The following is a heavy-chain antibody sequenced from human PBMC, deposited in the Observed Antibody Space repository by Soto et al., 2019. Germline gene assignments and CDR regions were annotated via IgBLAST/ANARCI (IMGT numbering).Heavy chain of an antibody. J-gene: IGHJ4*02. D-gene: IGHD5-18*01. Sequence: QVQLVESGGGVVQPGRSLRLSCAASGFTFSTYRMHWVRQAPGKGLEWVAVISYDGSNKYYADSVKGRFTISRDNSKNTLYLQMSSLRADDTAVYYCAKGFSYSVIDYWGQGTLVTVSS. CDR2: ISYDGSNK. V-gene: IGHV3-30*18. CDR1: GFTFSTYR. CDR3: AKGFSYSVIDY.